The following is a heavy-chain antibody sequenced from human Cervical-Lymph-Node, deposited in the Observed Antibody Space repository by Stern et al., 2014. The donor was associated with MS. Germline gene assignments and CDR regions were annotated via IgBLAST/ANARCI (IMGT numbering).Heavy chain of an antibody. V-gene: IGHV3-53*01. Sequence: EVQLVESGGGLVQPGGSLRLSCAVSGFSVRNNYMNWVRQAPGKGLECVSIIYSDGRTSYADAVKGRFSISRDDSKNTLYLEMNSLRAEDTAVYYCARAGVWDVLDNWGQGTLVTVSS. J-gene: IGHJ4*02. CDR2: IYSDGRT. CDR3: ARAGVWDVLDN. CDR1: GFSVRNNY. D-gene: IGHD3-3*01.